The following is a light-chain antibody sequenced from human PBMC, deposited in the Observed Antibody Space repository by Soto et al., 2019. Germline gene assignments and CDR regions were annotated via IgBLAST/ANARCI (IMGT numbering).Light chain of an antibody. CDR2: WAS. CDR1: RSVLHSSKNKNY. V-gene: IGKV4-1*01. J-gene: IGKJ1*01. CDR3: QKYYSPTRT. Sequence: DIVMTQSPDSLAVSLGESATINCKSSRSVLHSSKNKNYIAWYQQKPGQPPKLLIYWASTRESGAPDRFSGSGSGKDFTLTISSLQAEDVAIYYCQKYYSPTRTFGKGNMVAIK.